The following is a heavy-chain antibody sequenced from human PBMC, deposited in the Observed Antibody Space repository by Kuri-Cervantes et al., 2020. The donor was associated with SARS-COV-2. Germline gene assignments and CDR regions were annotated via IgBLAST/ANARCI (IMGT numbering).Heavy chain of an antibody. Sequence: ASVKVSCKASGYTFTGYYMHWVRQAPGQGLEWMGWINPNSGNTGYAQKFQGRVTMTRNTSISTAYMELSSLRSEDTAVYYCARVGPALYCSSTSCYSRNYYYYMDVWGKGTTVTVSS. D-gene: IGHD2-2*01. CDR3: ARVGPALYCSSTSCYSRNYYYYMDV. CDR1: GYTFTGYY. V-gene: IGHV1-8*02. CDR2: INPNSGNT. J-gene: IGHJ6*03.